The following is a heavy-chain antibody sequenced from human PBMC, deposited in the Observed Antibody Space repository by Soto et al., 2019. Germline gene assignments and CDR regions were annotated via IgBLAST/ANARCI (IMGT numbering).Heavy chain of an antibody. CDR2: MNPSTGNS. J-gene: IGHJ4*02. D-gene: IGHD1-1*01. V-gene: IGHV1-8*01. CDR1: GYTFTSYD. CDR3: ARRAETNGWNGFGADKYYFDF. Sequence: ASVKVSCKASGYTFTSYDISWVRQATGQGLEWMGWMNPSTGNSGYAQKFQGRVTMTSDTSISTAHMELSSLRSEDTAVYYCARRAETNGWNGFGADKYYFDFWGQGTLVTSPQ.